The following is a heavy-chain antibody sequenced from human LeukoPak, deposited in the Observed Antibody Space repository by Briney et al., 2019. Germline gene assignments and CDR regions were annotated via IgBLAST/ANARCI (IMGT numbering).Heavy chain of an antibody. J-gene: IGHJ4*02. CDR2: IRYDGSNK. CDR3: AKDLVGVVVPDLDY. D-gene: IGHD2-2*01. V-gene: IGHV3-30*02. CDR1: GFTFSSYG. Sequence: PGGSLRLSCAASGFTFSSYGMHWVRQAPGKGLEWVAFIRYDGSNKYYADSVKGRFTISRDNSKNTLYLQMNSLRAEDTAVYYCAKDLVGVVVPDLDYWGQGTLVTVSS.